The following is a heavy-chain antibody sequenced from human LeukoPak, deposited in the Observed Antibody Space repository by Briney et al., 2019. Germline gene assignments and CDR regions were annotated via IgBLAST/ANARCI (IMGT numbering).Heavy chain of an antibody. D-gene: IGHD3-10*01. Sequence: EASVKVSCKASGYTFTSYDINWVRQATGQGLEWMRRIIPILSIANDAQKFQGRVTITADKSTSTAYMELSSLRCEDTAVYYCARDLIMWGQGTLVTVSS. V-gene: IGHV1-69*04. J-gene: IGHJ4*02. CDR1: GYTFTSYD. CDR2: IIPILSIA. CDR3: ARDLIM.